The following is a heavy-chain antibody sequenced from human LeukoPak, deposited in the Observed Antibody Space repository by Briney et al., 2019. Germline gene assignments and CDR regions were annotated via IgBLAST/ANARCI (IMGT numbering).Heavy chain of an antibody. V-gene: IGHV1-2*02. D-gene: IGHD2-2*01. CDR1: GYTFTAYY. CDR3: AREIPCSSSSCLDY. J-gene: IGHJ4*02. Sequence: GASVKVSCKASGYTFTAYYMHWVRQAPGQGLEWMGWINPNSGGTNFAQKFQGRVTMTRDTSITTAYMELSRLRSDDTAVYYCAREIPCSSSSCLDYWGQGILVTVSS. CDR2: INPNSGGT.